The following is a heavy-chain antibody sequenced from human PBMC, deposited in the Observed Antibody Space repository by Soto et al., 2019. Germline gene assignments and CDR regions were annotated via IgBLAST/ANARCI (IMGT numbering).Heavy chain of an antibody. V-gene: IGHV3-21*01. Sequence: EVQLVESGGGLVKPGGSLRLSCAASGFPFSSYSMNWVRQAPGKGLEWVSSISSSSSHIYNADSVKGRFTISRDNAKNSLYLQMNSLRAEDTAVYYCARMVTTVTTDYWGQGTLVTVSS. J-gene: IGHJ4*02. D-gene: IGHD4-17*01. CDR2: ISSSSSHI. CDR3: ARMVTTVTTDY. CDR1: GFPFSSYS.